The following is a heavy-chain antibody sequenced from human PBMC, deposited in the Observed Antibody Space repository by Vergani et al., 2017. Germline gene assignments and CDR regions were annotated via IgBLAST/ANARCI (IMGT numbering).Heavy chain of an antibody. CDR3: AKPDDYVWGSYRYFDY. V-gene: IGHV3-23*01. D-gene: IGHD3-16*02. J-gene: IGHJ4*02. CDR2: ISGSGGST. CDR1: GFTFSLFP. Sequence: EVQLLESGGGLVQPGGSLTLSCPASGFTFSLFPLRWVRPPPGSALRLFAAISGSGGSTYYADSVKGRFTISRDNSKNTLYLQMNSLRAEDTAVYYCAKPDDYVWGSYRYFDYWGQGTLVTVSS.